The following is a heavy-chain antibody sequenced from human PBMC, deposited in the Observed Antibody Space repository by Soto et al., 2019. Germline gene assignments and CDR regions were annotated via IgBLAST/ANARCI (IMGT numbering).Heavy chain of an antibody. CDR2: IYSGGST. CDR1: GFTVSSNY. V-gene: IGHV3-53*04. Sequence: EVQLVESGGGLVQPGGSLRLSCAASGFTVSSNYMSWVRQAPGKGLEWVSVIYSGGSTYYADSVKGRFTISRHNSKNSLDLQMNSLRAEDTAVYYCARARVAGYIDYWGQGTLVTVSS. CDR3: ARARVAGYIDY. J-gene: IGHJ4*02. D-gene: IGHD6-19*01.